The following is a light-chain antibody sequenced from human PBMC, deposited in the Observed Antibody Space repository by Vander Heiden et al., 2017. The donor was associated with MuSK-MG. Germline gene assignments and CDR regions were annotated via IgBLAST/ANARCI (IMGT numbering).Light chain of an antibody. CDR3: QAWDSRGQVV. J-gene: IGLJ2*01. Sequence: SYALTPPPSASVSPAQTSSITCSGDKVGDKYAGGYQQKPGQCPVLVIYKDSKRHSGIPERFSGSNSGNTATLTISGTQAMDEADYYCQAWDSRGQVVFGGGTKLTVL. CDR2: KDS. V-gene: IGLV3-1*01. CDR1: KVGDKY.